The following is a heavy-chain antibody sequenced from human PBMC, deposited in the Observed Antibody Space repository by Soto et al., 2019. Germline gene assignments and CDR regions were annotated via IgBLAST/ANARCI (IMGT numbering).Heavy chain of an antibody. CDR2: ISSSGSTI. Sequence: PGGTLILSSAASGFTFGSYAMSWIRQVVGKGLEWVSYISSSGSTIYYAASVKGRFTISRDNAKNSLYLQMNSLRAEDTAVYYCARVQQQREVWFDPWGQGTLVTVSS. CDR3: ARVQQQREVWFDP. D-gene: IGHD6-13*01. V-gene: IGHV3-11*01. J-gene: IGHJ5*02. CDR1: GFTFGSYA.